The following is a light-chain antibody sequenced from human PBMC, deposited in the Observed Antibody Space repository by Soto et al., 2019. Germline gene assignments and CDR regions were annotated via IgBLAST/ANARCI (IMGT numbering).Light chain of an antibody. J-gene: IGLJ3*02. CDR3: TSYVGNDIWV. CDR2: EVT. CDR1: SSDVGAYKY. V-gene: IGLV2-8*01. Sequence: QSVLTQPPSASGSPGQSVTISCTGTSSDVGAYKYVSWYQQYPGKATKLMIYEVTKRPSGVPDRFSGSKYGNTASLTVSGLQAEDEADYYCTSYVGNDIWVFGGGTKLIVL.